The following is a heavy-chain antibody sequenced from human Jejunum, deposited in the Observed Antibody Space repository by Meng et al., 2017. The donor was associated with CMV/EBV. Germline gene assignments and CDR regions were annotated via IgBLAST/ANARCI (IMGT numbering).Heavy chain of an antibody. CDR3: ARYYGSGALDY. CDR1: PYSFATHA. V-gene: IGHV1-3*01. J-gene: IGHJ4*02. CDR2: INAGNGNT. Sequence: SCKASPYSFATHAMHWVRQAPGQRLEWMGRINAGNGNTEYSRKFQGRVTITSDTSASTAYMELSSLTSEDTAVYYCARYYGSGALDYWGQGTLVTVSS. D-gene: IGHD3-10*01.